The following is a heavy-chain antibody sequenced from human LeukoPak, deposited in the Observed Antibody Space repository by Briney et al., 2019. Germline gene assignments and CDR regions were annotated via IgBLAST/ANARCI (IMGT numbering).Heavy chain of an antibody. V-gene: IGHV2-5*02. D-gene: IGHD3-22*01. J-gene: IGHJ5*02. CDR1: GFSLSTSGVG. Sequence: SGPTLVKPTQTLTLTCTFSGFSLSTSGVGVGWIRQPPGKALEWLALIYWDDDKRYSPSLKSRLTITKDTSKNQVVLTMTNMDPVDTATYYCAHSEAQYYYDSSGYPRGENWFDPWGQGTLVTVSS. CDR2: IYWDDDK. CDR3: AHSEAQYYYDSSGYPRGENWFDP.